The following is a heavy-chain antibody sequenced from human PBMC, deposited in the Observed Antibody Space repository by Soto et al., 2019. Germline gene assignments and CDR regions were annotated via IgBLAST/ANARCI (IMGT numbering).Heavy chain of an antibody. J-gene: IGHJ4*02. D-gene: IGHD2-8*02. CDR3: ARARYWDY. Sequence: QVHLVQSGAEVKKPGASVKVSCKGSGYAFTTYGITWVRQAPGQGLEWMGWISAHNGKTNSAQKLQGRVTVTRNTATSTAYMELRSLRTDNTAVYYCARARYWDYWGPGDLVTVSS. V-gene: IGHV1-18*01. CDR2: ISAHNGKT. CDR1: GYAFTTYG.